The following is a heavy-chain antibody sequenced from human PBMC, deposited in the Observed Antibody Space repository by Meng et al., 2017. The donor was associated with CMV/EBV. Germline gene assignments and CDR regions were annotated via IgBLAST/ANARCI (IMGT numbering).Heavy chain of an antibody. D-gene: IGHD2/OR15-2a*01. CDR2: IKSKTDGGTT. V-gene: IGHV3-15*01. CDR3: TTYFSYYFDY. CDR1: GFTFSTAL. J-gene: IGHJ4*02. Sequence: GGSLRLSCAASGFTFSTALMSWVRQAPGKGLEWVGHIKSKTDGGTTDYASPVKGRFTISRDDSKNTLYLQMNSLKTEDTAVYYCTTYFSYYFDYWGQGTLVTVSS.